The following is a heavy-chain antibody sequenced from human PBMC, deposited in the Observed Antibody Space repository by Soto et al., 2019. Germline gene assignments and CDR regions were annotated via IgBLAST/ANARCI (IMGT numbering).Heavy chain of an antibody. Sequence: EVQLLESGGGLVQPGGSLRLSCAASGFTFSTYAMSWVRQAPGKGLEWVSSINSGGGGTFYSDSVKGRLTISRDNSKNTLYLQINSLRAEDTAVYYCAKRGTYYFDYWGQGALVAVSS. V-gene: IGHV3-23*01. CDR3: AKRGTYYFDY. CDR1: GFTFSTYA. CDR2: INSGGGGT. J-gene: IGHJ4*02. D-gene: IGHD2-15*01.